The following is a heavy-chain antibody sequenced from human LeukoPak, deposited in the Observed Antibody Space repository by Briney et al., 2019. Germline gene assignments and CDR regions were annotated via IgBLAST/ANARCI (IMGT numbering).Heavy chain of an antibody. CDR1: GGTFSSYA. CDR3: ARDSRDFDWFFDK. D-gene: IGHD3-9*01. Sequence: ASVKVSCKASGGTFSSYAISWVRQAPGQGLEWMGGIIPIFGTANYAQKFQGRVTITADKSTSTAYMELSSLRSEDTAVYYCARDSRDFDWFFDKWGQGTQVTVSS. CDR2: IIPIFGTA. J-gene: IGHJ4*02. V-gene: IGHV1-69*06.